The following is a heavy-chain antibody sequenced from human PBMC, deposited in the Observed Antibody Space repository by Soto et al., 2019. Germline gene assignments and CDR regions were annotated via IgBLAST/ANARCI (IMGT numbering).Heavy chain of an antibody. J-gene: IGHJ4*02. V-gene: IGHV2-5*01. CDR3: ARGSSGWYIFDY. D-gene: IGHD6-19*01. CDR2: IYWNDDK. CDR1: GFSLSTSGVG. Sequence: SCPTLVNPTQTLTLTCTFSGFSLSTSGVGVGWIRQPPGKALEWLALIYWNDDKRYSPSLKSRLTITKDTSKNQVVLTMTNMDPVDTATYYCARGSSGWYIFDYWGQGTMVTVYS.